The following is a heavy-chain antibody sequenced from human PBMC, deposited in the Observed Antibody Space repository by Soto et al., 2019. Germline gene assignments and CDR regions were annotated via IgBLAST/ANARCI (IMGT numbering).Heavy chain of an antibody. Sequence: XVKVSCKASGYTFTSYGISWVRHAPGQGLEWMGWISAYNGNTNYAQKLQGRVTMTTDTSTSTAYMELRSLRSDDTEVYYCASLVRYCSSTSCSYDAFDIWGQGTMVTV. V-gene: IGHV1-18*01. CDR3: ASLVRYCSSTSCSYDAFDI. D-gene: IGHD2-2*01. J-gene: IGHJ3*02. CDR1: GYTFTSYG. CDR2: ISAYNGNT.